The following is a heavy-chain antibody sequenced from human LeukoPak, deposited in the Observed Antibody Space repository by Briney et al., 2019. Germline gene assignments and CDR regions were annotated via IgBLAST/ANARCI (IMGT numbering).Heavy chain of an antibody. V-gene: IGHV3-30*02. D-gene: IGHD6-13*01. Sequence: PGGSLRLSCAASGLTFRTYAMSWVRQAPGKGLEWVAFVHYDGSNNYYTDSVKGRFTISRDNSKNTLYLQMNTLRADDTAVYYCAKDHGSSDWYYFDYWGQGTLVTVSS. CDR3: AKDHGSSDWYYFDY. CDR1: GLTFRTYA. J-gene: IGHJ4*02. CDR2: VHYDGSNN.